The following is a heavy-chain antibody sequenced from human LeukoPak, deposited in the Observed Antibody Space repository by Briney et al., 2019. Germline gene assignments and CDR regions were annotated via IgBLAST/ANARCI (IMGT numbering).Heavy chain of an antibody. CDR3: ARRPIAVAGDTSNYYYYGMDV. CDR2: IYSGGST. D-gene: IGHD6-19*01. Sequence: GGSLRLSCAASGFTVSGTFMSWVRQAPGKGLEWVSLIYSGGSTYYADSVKGRFTISRDNSKNTLYLQMNSLRAEDTAVYYCARRPIAVAGDTSNYYYYGMDVWGQGTAVTVSS. CDR1: GFTVSGTF. J-gene: IGHJ6*02. V-gene: IGHV3-66*04.